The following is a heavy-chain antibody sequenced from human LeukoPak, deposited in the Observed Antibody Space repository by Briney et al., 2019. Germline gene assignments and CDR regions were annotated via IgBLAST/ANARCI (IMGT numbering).Heavy chain of an antibody. CDR1: GFTFSSYW. J-gene: IGHJ4*02. D-gene: IGHD3-16*02. CDR2: IKQDGSEK. CDR3: ARDLATRQRTGLYDS. Sequence: GGSLRLSCAASGFTFSSYWMSWVRQAPGKGLEWVANIKQDGSEKYYVDSVKGRFTISRDNAKNSLYLQMNSLRAEDTAVYYCARDLATRQRTGLYDSWGQGALVTVSS. V-gene: IGHV3-7*01.